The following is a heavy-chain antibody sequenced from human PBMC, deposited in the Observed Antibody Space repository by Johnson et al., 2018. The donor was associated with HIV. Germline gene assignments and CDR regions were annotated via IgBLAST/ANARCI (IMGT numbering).Heavy chain of an antibody. CDR2: ISYDGSNK. CDR1: GFTFSSYG. J-gene: IGHJ3*02. V-gene: IGHV3-30*18. Sequence: QVQLVESGGGVVQPGRSLRLSCAASGFTFSSYGMHWVRQAPGKGLEWVAVISYDGSNKYYADSVKGRFTISRDNSKNTLYLQMNSLRAEDTAVYYCAKARGGSYLLFGAFDIWGQGTMVTVSS. D-gene: IGHD1-26*01. CDR3: AKARGGSYLLFGAFDI.